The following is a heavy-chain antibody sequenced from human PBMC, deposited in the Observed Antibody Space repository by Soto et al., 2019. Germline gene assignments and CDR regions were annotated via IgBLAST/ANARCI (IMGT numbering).Heavy chain of an antibody. Sequence: GGSLILSCAASGFTFSSYAMHWVRQAPGKGLEWVAVISYDGSNKYYADSVKGRFTISRDNSKNTLYLQMNSLRAEDTAVYYCARENRRWLQFGYWGQGTLVTVSS. D-gene: IGHD5-12*01. J-gene: IGHJ4*02. CDR2: ISYDGSNK. CDR3: ARENRRWLQFGY. V-gene: IGHV3-30-3*01. CDR1: GFTFSSYA.